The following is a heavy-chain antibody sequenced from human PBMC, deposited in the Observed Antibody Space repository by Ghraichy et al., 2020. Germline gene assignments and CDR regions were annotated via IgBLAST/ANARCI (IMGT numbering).Heavy chain of an antibody. D-gene: IGHD3-22*01. Sequence: GGSLRLSCAASGFTFSSYGMHWVRQAPGKGLEWVAVIWYDGSNKYYADSVKGRFTISRDNSKNTLYLQMNSLRAEDTAVYYCARADSYYDSSGYSYYFDYWGQGTLVTVSS. CDR2: IWYDGSNK. CDR1: GFTFSSYG. V-gene: IGHV3-33*01. J-gene: IGHJ4*02. CDR3: ARADSYYDSSGYSYYFDY.